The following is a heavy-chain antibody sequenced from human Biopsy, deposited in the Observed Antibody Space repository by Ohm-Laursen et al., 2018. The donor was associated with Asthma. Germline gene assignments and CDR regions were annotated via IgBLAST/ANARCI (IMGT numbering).Heavy chain of an antibody. Sequence: SSVKVSCTSLGGTFNTYVIGWVRQAPGQGLEWMGGINSVFGTTTYPQKFQDRVTITADDSTSTVYMELSSLRSEDTAVYYCARKAGSCISRTCYALDFWGQGTLVTVSS. CDR1: GGTFNTYV. CDR3: ARKAGSCISRTCYALDF. D-gene: IGHD2-2*01. CDR2: INSVFGTT. V-gene: IGHV1-69*01. J-gene: IGHJ4*02.